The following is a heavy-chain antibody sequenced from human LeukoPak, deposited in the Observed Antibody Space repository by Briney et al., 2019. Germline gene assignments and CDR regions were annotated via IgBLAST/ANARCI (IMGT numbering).Heavy chain of an antibody. CDR1: GLTFSTYG. J-gene: IGHJ4*02. Sequence: GGSLRLPRAASGLTFSTYGMHWVRQAPGKGLEWVAFIRYDGSEKYSTDSVKGRFTISRDNSKNTLYLRMNSLTAEDTAVYYCAKDRSYHYFDYWGQGTLVTVSS. CDR3: AKDRSYHYFDY. V-gene: IGHV3-30*02. CDR2: IRYDGSEK. D-gene: IGHD5-18*01.